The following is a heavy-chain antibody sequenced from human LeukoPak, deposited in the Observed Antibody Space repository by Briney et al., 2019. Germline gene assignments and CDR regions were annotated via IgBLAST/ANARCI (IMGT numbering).Heavy chain of an antibody. CDR1: GFAFSNYA. CDR3: AKSRGVIIFITKWYLDY. D-gene: IGHD3-10*01. CDR2: ITGSGGST. Sequence: VGSLRLSCAASGFAFSNYAMNWVRQAPGKGLGWVSAITGSGGSTYYADSVKGLFTISRDNSKNTLYLQMNSPRAEYTAVYYCAKSRGVIIFITKWYLDYWCQGTMVTVSS. J-gene: IGHJ4*02. V-gene: IGHV3-23*01.